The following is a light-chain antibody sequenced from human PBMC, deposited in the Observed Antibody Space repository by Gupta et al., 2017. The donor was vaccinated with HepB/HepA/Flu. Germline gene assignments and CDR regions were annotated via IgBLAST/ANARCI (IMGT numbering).Light chain of an antibody. CDR1: KLGDKY. CDR2: QDN. CDR3: QAWDSSTVV. J-gene: IGLJ2*01. Sequence: SYELTQPPSVSVSPGQTASITCSGDKLGDKYTCWYQQRPGQSPVLVIYQDNKRPSGIPERFSGSNSGNTATLTISGTQAMDEADYYCQAWDSSTVVFGGGTTLTVL. V-gene: IGLV3-1*01.